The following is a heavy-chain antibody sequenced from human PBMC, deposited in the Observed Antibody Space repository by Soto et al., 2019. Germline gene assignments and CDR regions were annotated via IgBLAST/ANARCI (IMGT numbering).Heavy chain of an antibody. J-gene: IGHJ6*02. CDR1: GFTFTSDS. CDR2: ISSHGRDI. CDR3: ARGGVLWFGEFYYYYGMDV. V-gene: IGHV3-21*04. D-gene: IGHD3-10*01. Sequence: PGGSLRLSCEASGFTFTSDSMTWVRQAPGKGLEWVSSISSHGRDIFYADSVKGRFTISRDNAKDSLHLQMNSLTGEDTAVYYCARGGVLWFGEFYYYYGMDVWGQGTTVTVSS.